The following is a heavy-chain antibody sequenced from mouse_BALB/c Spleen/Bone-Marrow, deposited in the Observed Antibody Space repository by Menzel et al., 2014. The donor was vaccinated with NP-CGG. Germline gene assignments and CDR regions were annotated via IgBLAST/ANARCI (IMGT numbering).Heavy chain of an antibody. CDR1: GYAFXGYN. CDR2: IDPYSGGT. V-gene: IGHV1S135*01. D-gene: IGHD3-1*01. Sequence: VQLKQSGPELVKPGASVKVSCKASGYAFXGYNMYWVKQRHGTSLEWIGYIDPYSGGTNYNQKFKGKATLTVDKSSTTAYMHLNSLTSEDSAVYYCAREQTRAMDHWGQGTSVTVSS. J-gene: IGHJ4*01. CDR3: AREQTRAMDH.